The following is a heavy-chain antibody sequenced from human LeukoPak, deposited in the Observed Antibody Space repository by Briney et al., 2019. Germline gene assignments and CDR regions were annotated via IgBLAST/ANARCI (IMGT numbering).Heavy chain of an antibody. D-gene: IGHD2/OR15-2a*01. J-gene: IGHJ3*02. CDR3: ARVGDFYDAFDI. Sequence: SQTLSLTCAVSVGSISSGCYSWSWIRQPPGKGLEWIGYIYHSGSTYYNPSLKSRVTISVDTSKNQFSLKLSSVTAADTAVYYRARVGDFYDAFDIWGQGTMVTVSS. V-gene: IGHV4-30-2*01. CDR1: VGSISSGCYS. CDR2: IYHSGST.